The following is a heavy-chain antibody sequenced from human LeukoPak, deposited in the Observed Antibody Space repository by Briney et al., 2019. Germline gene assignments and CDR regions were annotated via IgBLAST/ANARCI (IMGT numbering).Heavy chain of an antibody. J-gene: IGHJ4*02. D-gene: IGHD6-19*01. CDR3: AKARSPRSGWYY. V-gene: IGHV3-23*01. Sequence: GGSLRLSCAASGFTFSSYAMSWVRQAPGKGLEWASAISGSGGSTYYADSVKGRFTISRDNSKNTLYLQMNSLRAEDTAVYYCAKARSPRSGWYYWGQGTLVTVSS. CDR1: GFTFSSYA. CDR2: ISGSGGST.